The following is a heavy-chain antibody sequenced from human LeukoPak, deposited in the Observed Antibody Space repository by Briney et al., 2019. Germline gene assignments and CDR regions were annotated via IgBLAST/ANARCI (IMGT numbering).Heavy chain of an antibody. CDR1: GFTFDDYA. V-gene: IGHV3-43*02. CDR3: AKDMGPATTVSYYYYGMDV. D-gene: IGHD4-11*01. CDR2: ISGDGGST. J-gene: IGHJ6*02. Sequence: GGSLRLSCAASGFTFDDYAMHWVRQAPGKGLEWVSLISGDGGSTYYADSAKGRFTISRDNSKNSLYLQMNSLRTEDTALYYCAKDMGPATTVSYYYYGMDVWGQGTTVTVSS.